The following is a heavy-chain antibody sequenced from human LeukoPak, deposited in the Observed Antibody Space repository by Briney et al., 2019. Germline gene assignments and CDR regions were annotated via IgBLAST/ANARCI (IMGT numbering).Heavy chain of an antibody. J-gene: IGHJ4*02. CDR2: ISGSGGST. CDR1: GFTFSSYA. CDR3: AKGNRYYSNYIN. V-gene: IGHV3-23*01. D-gene: IGHD4-11*01. Sequence: GGSLRLSCAASGFTFSSYAMSWVRQAPGKGLEWVSAISGSGGSTYYADSVKGRFTISRDNSKDTLYLQMNSLRAEDTAVYYCAKGNRYYSNYINWGQGTLVTVSS.